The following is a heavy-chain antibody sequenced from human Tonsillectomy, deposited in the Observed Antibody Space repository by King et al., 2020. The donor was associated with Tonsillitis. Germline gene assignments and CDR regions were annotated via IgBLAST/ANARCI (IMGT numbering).Heavy chain of an antibody. J-gene: IGHJ6*02. CDR2: IRSKANSYAT. Sequence: VQLVESGGGLVQPGGSLKLSCAASGFTFSDSAIRWVRQASGKGPEWVVRIRSKANSYATGYAASVKGRFTISRDDSENTAYLQMNSLKTEDTAMYYCARPFMDVWGQGTTDTVTS. CDR3: ARPFMDV. CDR1: GFTFSDSA. V-gene: IGHV3-73*01.